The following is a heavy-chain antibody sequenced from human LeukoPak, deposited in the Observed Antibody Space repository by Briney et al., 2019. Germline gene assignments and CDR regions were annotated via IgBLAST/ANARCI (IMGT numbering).Heavy chain of an antibody. Sequence: PGRFLRLSCAASGFTFRSYDMHWVRQAPGKGLEWVAVIWYDGSNKYYGDSVEGRFTISRDNSKNTLFLQMNSLRAEDTAVYYCAREGTAMTTYYAMDVWGQGTTVTVSS. CDR2: IWYDGSNK. V-gene: IGHV3-33*01. CDR3: AREGTAMTTYYAMDV. D-gene: IGHD5-18*01. J-gene: IGHJ6*02. CDR1: GFTFRSYD.